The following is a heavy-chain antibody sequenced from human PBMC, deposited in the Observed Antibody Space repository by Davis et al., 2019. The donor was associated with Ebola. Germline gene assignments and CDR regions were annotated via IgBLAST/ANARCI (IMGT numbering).Heavy chain of an antibody. CDR3: AREEEFRYGRTASSWTHYYYYGMDV. CDR2: IIPIFGTA. Sequence: SVKVSCKASGYTFTSYGISWVRQAPGQGLEWMGGIIPIFGTANYAQKFQGRVTITADESTSTAYMELSSLRSEDTAVYYCAREEEFRYGRTASSWTHYYYYGMDVWGKGTTVIVSS. J-gene: IGHJ6*04. D-gene: IGHD6-13*01. CDR1: GYTFTSYG. V-gene: IGHV1-69*13.